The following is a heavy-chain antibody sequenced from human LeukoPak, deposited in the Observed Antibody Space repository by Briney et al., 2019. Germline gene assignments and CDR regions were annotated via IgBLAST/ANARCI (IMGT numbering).Heavy chain of an antibody. CDR1: GGTFSSYA. CDR3: ARSTNYYYYYMDV. CDR2: IIPIFGTA. J-gene: IGHJ6*03. V-gene: IGHV1-69*05. Sequence: SVTVSCKASGGTFSSYAISWVRQAPGQGLEWMGGIIPIFGTANYAQKFQGRVTITTDESTSTAYMELSSLRSEDTAVYYCARSTNYYYYYMDVWGKGTTVTVSS.